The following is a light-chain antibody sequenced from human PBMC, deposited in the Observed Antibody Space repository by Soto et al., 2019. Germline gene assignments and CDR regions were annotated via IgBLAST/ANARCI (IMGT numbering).Light chain of an antibody. V-gene: IGLV1-47*02. CDR3: AAWDDSLSVPYV. J-gene: IGLJ1*01. Sequence: QSVLTQPPSASGTPGQRVTISCSGSSSNIGSNYVYWYQQLPGTAPKLLIYSNNQRPSGVPDRFSGSKSGTSASLAISGHRSEDEADYYCAAWDDSLSVPYVFGTGTKVTVL. CDR2: SNN. CDR1: SSNIGSNY.